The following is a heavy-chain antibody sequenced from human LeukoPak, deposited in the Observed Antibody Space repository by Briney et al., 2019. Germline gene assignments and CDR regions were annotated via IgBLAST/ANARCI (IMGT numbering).Heavy chain of an antibody. CDR2: MNPNSGNT. Sequence: ASEKVSCKASGYTFTSYDINWVRQATGQGLEWMGWMNPNSGNTGYAQKFQGRVTITRNTSISTAYMELSSLRSEDTAVYYCARGQGHYDFWSGYYINWFDPWGQGTLVTVSS. J-gene: IGHJ5*02. D-gene: IGHD3-3*01. V-gene: IGHV1-8*03. CDR3: ARGQGHYDFWSGYYINWFDP. CDR1: GYTFTSYD.